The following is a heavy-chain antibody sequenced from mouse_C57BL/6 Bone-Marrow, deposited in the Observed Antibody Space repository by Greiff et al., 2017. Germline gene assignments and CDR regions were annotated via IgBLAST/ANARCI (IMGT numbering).Heavy chain of an antibody. J-gene: IGHJ3*01. CDR3: TLYDGPRFAY. V-gene: IGHV14-4*01. CDR2: IDPENGDT. CDR1: GFNIKDDY. D-gene: IGHD2-3*01. Sequence: DVKLVESGAELVRPGASVKLSCTASGFNIKDDYMHWVKQRPEQGLEWIGWIDPENGDTEYASKFQGKATITADTSSNTAYLQLSSLTSEDTAVYYCTLYDGPRFAYWGQGTLVTVSA.